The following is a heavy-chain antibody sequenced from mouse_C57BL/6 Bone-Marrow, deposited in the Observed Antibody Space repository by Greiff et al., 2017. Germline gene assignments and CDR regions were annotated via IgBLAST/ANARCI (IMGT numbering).Heavy chain of an antibody. CDR3: ATGYGSSYGWFAY. Sequence: LVESGAELVKPGASVKMSCKASGYTFTTYPIEWMKQNHGKSLEWIGNFHPYNDDTKYNEKFKGKATLTVEKSSSTVYLELSRLTSDDSAVYYCATGYGSSYGWFAYWGQGTLVTVSA. J-gene: IGHJ3*01. V-gene: IGHV1-47*01. D-gene: IGHD1-1*01. CDR2: FHPYNDDT. CDR1: GYTFTTYP.